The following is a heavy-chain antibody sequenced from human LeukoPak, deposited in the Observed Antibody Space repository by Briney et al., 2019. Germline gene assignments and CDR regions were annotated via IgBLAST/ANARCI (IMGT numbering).Heavy chain of an antibody. J-gene: IGHJ3*02. D-gene: IGHD7-27*01. CDR1: GYTFTYRS. V-gene: IGHV1-45*02. CDR2: ITPFNDNT. Sequence: SVKVSCKASGYTFTYRSLNWVRQAPGQALEWMGWITPFNDNTNYAQMFQDRVTITRDRSKSTTYMELSSLTSEDTAMYYCARSPWGSQTRDAFDIWGQGTTVTVSS. CDR3: ARSPWGSQTRDAFDI.